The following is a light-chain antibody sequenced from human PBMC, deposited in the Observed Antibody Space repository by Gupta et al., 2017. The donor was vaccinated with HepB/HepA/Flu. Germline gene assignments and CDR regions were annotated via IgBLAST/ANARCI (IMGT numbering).Light chain of an antibody. J-gene: IGKJ5*01. CDR1: QGISSY. CDR2: AAS. V-gene: IGKV1-9*01. Sequence: DIQLTQSPSFLSASVGDRVTITCRASQGISSYIAWYQQEPGKAPKLLIYAASTLQREVPSRFSGSCYGTEFTLTIRSLQPEDFATYYCQQLNSYPITFGQGTLIEIK. CDR3: QQLNSYPIT.